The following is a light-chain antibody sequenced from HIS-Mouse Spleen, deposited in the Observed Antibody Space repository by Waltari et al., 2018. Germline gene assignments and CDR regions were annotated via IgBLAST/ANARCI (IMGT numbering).Light chain of an antibody. Sequence: QSALTQPASVSGSPGQSITIPCTGTSSDVGGYNYVSWYQQHPGQAPKLMIYDVSNRPSGVSNRFSGSKSGNTASLTISGLQAEDEADYYCSSYTSSSTDVVFGGGTKLTVL. CDR1: SSDVGGYNY. CDR2: DVS. J-gene: IGLJ2*01. CDR3: SSYTSSSTDVV. V-gene: IGLV2-14*03.